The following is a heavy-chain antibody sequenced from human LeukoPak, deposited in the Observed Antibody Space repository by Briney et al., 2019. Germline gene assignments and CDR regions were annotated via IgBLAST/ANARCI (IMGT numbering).Heavy chain of an antibody. CDR2: ISDYNANT. CDR3: ARVGYGAYYLDY. V-gene: IGHV1-18*01. Sequence: ASVKVSCKASGYTFANYGTSWVRQAPGQGLEWMGWISDYNANTNYAQKFQGRVTMTTDTSTTTAYMEMRSLRSDDTAVYYCARVGYGAYYLDYWGQGTLVTVSS. D-gene: IGHD4-17*01. CDR1: GYTFANYG. J-gene: IGHJ4*02.